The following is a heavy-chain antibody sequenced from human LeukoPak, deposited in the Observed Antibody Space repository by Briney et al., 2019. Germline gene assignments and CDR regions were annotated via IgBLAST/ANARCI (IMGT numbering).Heavy chain of an antibody. CDR3: ARHGSITWSFIEY. CDR2: VYYSGAT. Sequence: SETLSLTCTVSGGSIGTYYWSWIRQSPGKGLEWIGYVYYSGATIYNPSPKSRVTMSVDTSKNQFSLKLNSVTAGDTAVYYCARHGSITWSFIEYWGQGTLVTVSS. V-gene: IGHV4-59*08. D-gene: IGHD1-1*01. CDR1: GGSIGTYY. J-gene: IGHJ4*02.